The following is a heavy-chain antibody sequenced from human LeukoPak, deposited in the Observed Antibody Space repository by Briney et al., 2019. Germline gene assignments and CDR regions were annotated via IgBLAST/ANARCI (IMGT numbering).Heavy chain of an antibody. CDR3: ARASEYGAFDI. CDR1: GGSISGTYY. D-gene: IGHD4-17*01. Sequence: PSETLSLTCTVSGGSISGTYYWSWIRQPPGKGLEWIGYIYYTGTTDSNPSLKSRVTISLDTSKNQFSLNLSSVTAADTAVYYCARASEYGAFDIWGQGTMVTVSS. J-gene: IGHJ3*02. CDR2: IYYTGTT. V-gene: IGHV4-59*12.